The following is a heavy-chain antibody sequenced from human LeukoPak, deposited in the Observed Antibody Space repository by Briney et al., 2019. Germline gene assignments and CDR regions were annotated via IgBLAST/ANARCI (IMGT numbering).Heavy chain of an antibody. Sequence: PSETLSLTCTVSGGSTGSYYWTWIRQPPGKGLEWIGYIYYTGTTNYNPSLKSRVTISMDTSKNQFSLKLSFVTAADTAVYYCARGHGSGSLGSFDYWGQGTLVTVSS. J-gene: IGHJ4*02. V-gene: IGHV4-59*01. CDR1: GGSTGSYY. CDR2: IYYTGTT. D-gene: IGHD6-19*01. CDR3: ARGHGSGSLGSFDY.